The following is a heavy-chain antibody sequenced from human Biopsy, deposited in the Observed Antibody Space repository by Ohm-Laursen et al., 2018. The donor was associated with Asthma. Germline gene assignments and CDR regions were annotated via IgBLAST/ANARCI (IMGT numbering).Heavy chain of an antibody. J-gene: IGHJ3*02. CDR3: VRDGTDDAFDI. CDR1: GFTFSSYW. D-gene: IGHD1-1*01. Sequence: SLRLSCTATGFTFSSYWMHWVRQAPGKGLVWVSRINTDGRTTSYADSVKGRFTISRDNAKLYLQMNSLRDEDTAVYYCVRDGTDDAFDIWGQGTVVSVSS. CDR2: INTDGRTT. V-gene: IGHV3-74*01.